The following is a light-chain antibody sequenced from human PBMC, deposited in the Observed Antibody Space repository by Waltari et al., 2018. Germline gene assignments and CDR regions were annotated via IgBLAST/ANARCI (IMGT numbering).Light chain of an antibody. Sequence: QSVLTQPPSASGTPGQRVTIPCSGSSSNIGSNYVYWYQQLPGTAPKLLIYRNDQRPSGVPDRFSGSKSGTSASLAISGLRSEDEADYYCATWDGNLSAVVFGGGTKLTVL. CDR3: ATWDGNLSAVV. CDR1: SSNIGSNY. V-gene: IGLV1-47*01. CDR2: RND. J-gene: IGLJ2*01.